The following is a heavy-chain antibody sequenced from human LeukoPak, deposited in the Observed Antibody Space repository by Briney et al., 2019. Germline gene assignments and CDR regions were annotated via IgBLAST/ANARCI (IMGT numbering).Heavy chain of an antibody. J-gene: IGHJ4*02. Sequence: PGGSLRLSCAATGFIFSTYGMHWVRQAPGKGLEWVAVIWSDGNNRFYADSVKGRFTFSRDNAKNSLYLQMNSLRAEDTAVYYCARNTVTIDYWGQGTLVTVSS. CDR2: IWSDGNNR. D-gene: IGHD4-11*01. CDR3: ARNTVTIDY. CDR1: GFIFSTYG. V-gene: IGHV3-33*01.